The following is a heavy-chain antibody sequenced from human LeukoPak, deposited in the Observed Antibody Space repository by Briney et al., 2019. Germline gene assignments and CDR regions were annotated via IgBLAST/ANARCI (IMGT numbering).Heavy chain of an antibody. J-gene: IGHJ3*02. CDR2: INPSGGST. D-gene: IGHD3-3*01. Sequence: ASVKVSCKASGYTFTSYYMHWVRQAPGQGLEWMGIINPSGGSTSYAQKFQGRVTMTRDTSTSTVYMELSSLRSEDTAVYYCARERVSIFGAGGDAFDIWGQGTMVTVSS. CDR3: ARERVSIFGAGGDAFDI. CDR1: GYTFTSYY. V-gene: IGHV1-46*01.